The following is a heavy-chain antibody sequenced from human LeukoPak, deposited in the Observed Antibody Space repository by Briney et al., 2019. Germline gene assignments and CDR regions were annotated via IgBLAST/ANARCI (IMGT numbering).Heavy chain of an antibody. CDR1: GYTFTSYG. D-gene: IGHD2-2*02. CDR2: ISAYNDNT. V-gene: IGHV1-18*01. Sequence: ASVNVSCKASGYTFTSYGVSWVRPAPGQGLEWMGRISAYNDNTKYAQNLQDRITMTTDTSTSTVYMELRSLRSDDTAVYYCTREYCSSTRCYNPDYWGQGTLVTVSS. CDR3: TREYCSSTRCYNPDY. J-gene: IGHJ4*02.